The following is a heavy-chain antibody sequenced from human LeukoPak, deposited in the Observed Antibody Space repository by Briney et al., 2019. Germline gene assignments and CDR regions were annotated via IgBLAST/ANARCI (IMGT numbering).Heavy chain of an antibody. CDR1: GYIFTSYY. J-gene: IGHJ4*02. V-gene: IGHV1-46*01. CDR2: INPSGGST. CDR3: ARVITFGGVIDAFDY. D-gene: IGHD3-16*02. Sequence: ASVKVSCKASGYIFTSYYMHWVRQAPGQGLEWMGIINPSGGSTSYAQKFQGRVTMTRDTSTSTVYMELSSLRSEDTAVYYCARVITFGGVIDAFDYWGQGTLVTVSS.